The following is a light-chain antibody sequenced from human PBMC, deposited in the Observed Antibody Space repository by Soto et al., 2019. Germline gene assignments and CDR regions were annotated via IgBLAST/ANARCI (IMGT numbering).Light chain of an antibody. CDR1: QSISNNH. J-gene: IGKJ5*01. V-gene: IGKV3-20*01. Sequence: EIVLTQSPGTLSLSPGERVTLSCRASQSISNNHLAWYQQKPGQAPRRLIYGASSRATGIPDRFSGSGSGTDFTLTISRLEPEDFAVYYCQQYGSSPTFGEGTRLEIK. CDR3: QQYGSSPT. CDR2: GAS.